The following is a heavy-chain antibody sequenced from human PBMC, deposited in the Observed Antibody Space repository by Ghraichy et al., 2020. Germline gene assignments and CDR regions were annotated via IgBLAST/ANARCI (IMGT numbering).Heavy chain of an antibody. Sequence: SQTLSLTCAVYGGSFSAYNWNWIRQAPGKGLEWIGEIIHSGTSNYNPSLKSRVTISADTSKRQVSLKLSSVTAADTAIYYCARFGATVTTLEFAYWGQGTLVNVSS. CDR2: IIHSGTS. V-gene: IGHV4-34*12. J-gene: IGHJ4*02. CDR1: GGSFSAYN. D-gene: IGHD4-17*01. CDR3: ARFGATVTTLEFAY.